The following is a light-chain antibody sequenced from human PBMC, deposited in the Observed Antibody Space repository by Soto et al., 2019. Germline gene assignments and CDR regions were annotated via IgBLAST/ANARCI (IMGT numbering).Light chain of an antibody. CDR1: QTVSSS. CDR2: DAS. V-gene: IGKV3-11*01. CDR3: LQGSSWRLS. Sequence: MLIQTPATLSVAPGDRATLSCPASQTVSSSLAWYQQKAGQAPRPLIYDASSRAPGISARFSASGSGPDFTLTISSIEREDFGVYYCLQGSSWRLSFGGGTKVDIK. J-gene: IGKJ4*01.